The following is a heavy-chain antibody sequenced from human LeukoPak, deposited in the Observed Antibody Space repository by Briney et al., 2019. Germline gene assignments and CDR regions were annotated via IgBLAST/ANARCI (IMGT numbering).Heavy chain of an antibody. CDR3: AKAALLWLGELEFDY. Sequence: PGGSLRLSCAASGFTFSSYGMHWVRQAPGKGLEWVAVISYDGSNKYYADSVKGRFTISRDNSKNTLYLQMNSLRAEDTAVYYCAKAALLWLGELEFDYWGQGTLVTVSS. V-gene: IGHV3-30*18. CDR2: ISYDGSNK. CDR1: GFTFSSYG. D-gene: IGHD3-10*01. J-gene: IGHJ4*02.